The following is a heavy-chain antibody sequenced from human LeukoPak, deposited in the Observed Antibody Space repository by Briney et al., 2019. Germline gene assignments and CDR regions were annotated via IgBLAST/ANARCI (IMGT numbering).Heavy chain of an antibody. CDR2: ISGSGGST. V-gene: IGHV3-23*01. Sequence: GGSLRLSCAASGFTFSSYAISWVRQAPGKGLEWVSAISGSGGSTYYADSVKGRFTISRDNSKNTLYLQMNSLRAEDTAVYYCAKRSAYGDYNYYFDYWGQGTLVTVSS. D-gene: IGHD4-17*01. CDR3: AKRSAYGDYNYYFDY. J-gene: IGHJ4*02. CDR1: GFTFSSYA.